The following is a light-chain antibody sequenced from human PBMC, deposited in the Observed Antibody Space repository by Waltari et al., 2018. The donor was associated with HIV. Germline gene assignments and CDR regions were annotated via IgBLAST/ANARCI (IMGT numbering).Light chain of an antibody. CDR3: AAWTDSLRAVV. V-gene: IGLV1-47*01. J-gene: IGLJ2*01. Sequence: PSASGTPGQRVTISCSGDSSNIGSYYVYWFQQLPGTAPKLLLYSNNQRPSGVPDRFSGSKSGTSASLAISGLRSEDEADYYCAAWTDSLRAVVFGGGTKLSVL. CDR1: SSNIGSYY. CDR2: SNN.